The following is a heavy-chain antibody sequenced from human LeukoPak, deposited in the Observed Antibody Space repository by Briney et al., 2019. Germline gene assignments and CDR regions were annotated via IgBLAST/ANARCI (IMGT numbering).Heavy chain of an antibody. Sequence: SETLSLTCTVSGGSINNYYWSWIRQPPGKGLEWIGYIYYSGSTNYNPSLKSRVTISLDTSRNQFSLRLTSVTAADTAVYYCARGGTAKGHFDYWGQGTLVTVSS. J-gene: IGHJ4*02. CDR2: IYYSGST. V-gene: IGHV4-59*08. D-gene: IGHD6-13*01. CDR1: GGSINNYY. CDR3: ARGGTAKGHFDY.